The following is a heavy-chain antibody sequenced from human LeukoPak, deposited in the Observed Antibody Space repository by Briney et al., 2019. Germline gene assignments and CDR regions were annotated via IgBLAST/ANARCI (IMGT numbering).Heavy chain of an antibody. CDR1: GFTFSSYG. V-gene: IGHV3-30*18. CDR3: AKAKSEYSSSYPYFDY. CDR2: ISYDGSNK. Sequence: PGGSLRLSCAASGFTFSSYGMHWVRQAPGKGLEWVAVISYDGSNKYYADSVKGRFTISRDNSKNTLYLQMNSLRAEDTAVYYCAKAKSEYSSSYPYFDYWGQGTLVAVSS. J-gene: IGHJ4*02. D-gene: IGHD6-6*01.